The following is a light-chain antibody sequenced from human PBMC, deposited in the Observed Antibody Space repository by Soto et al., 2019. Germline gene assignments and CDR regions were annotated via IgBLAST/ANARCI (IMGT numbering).Light chain of an antibody. CDR1: QSVSSTY. V-gene: IGKV3-11*01. Sequence: EIVLTQSPGTLSLSPGERATLSCRASQSVSSTYLAWYQQRPGQAPRLLIYDASYRATDIPPRFSGSGSGTDFTLTISSLEPEDFAVYYCQQRRSWPPTITFGQGTRLDIK. CDR3: QQRRSWPPTIT. J-gene: IGKJ5*01. CDR2: DAS.